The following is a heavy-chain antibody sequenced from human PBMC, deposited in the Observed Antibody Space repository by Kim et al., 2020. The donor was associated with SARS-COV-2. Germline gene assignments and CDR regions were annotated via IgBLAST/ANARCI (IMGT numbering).Heavy chain of an antibody. CDR2: INGGNGYT. CDR1: GYTFNTYA. Sequence: ASVKVSCKASGYTFNTYALHWVRQAPGQMLDWMGWINGGNGYTEYSQKFQGRVTFTKDTSAKTAYMELSSLRSEDTAVYYCARDHRNSSGYYSFDYWGQG. J-gene: IGHJ4*02. V-gene: IGHV1-3*01. CDR3: ARDHRNSSGYYSFDY. D-gene: IGHD3-22*01.